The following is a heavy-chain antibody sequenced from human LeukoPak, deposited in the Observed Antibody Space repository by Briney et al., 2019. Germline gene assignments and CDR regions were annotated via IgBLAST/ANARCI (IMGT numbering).Heavy chain of an antibody. CDR1: GFTFSSYG. Sequence: GGSLRLSCAASGFTFSSYGMHWVRQAPGKGLEWVAVISYDGSNKYYADSVKGRFTISRDNSKNTLYLQMNSLRAEDTAVYYCAKDGSSWRRGYYFDYWGQGTLDTVSS. V-gene: IGHV3-30*18. D-gene: IGHD6-13*01. J-gene: IGHJ4*02. CDR2: ISYDGSNK. CDR3: AKDGSSWRRGYYFDY.